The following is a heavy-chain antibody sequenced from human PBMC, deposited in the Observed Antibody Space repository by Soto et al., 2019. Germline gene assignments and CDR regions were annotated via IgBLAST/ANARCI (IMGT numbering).Heavy chain of an antibody. CDR2: TRNKANSYTT. CDR1: GFTFSDHY. J-gene: IGHJ4*02. D-gene: IGHD6-19*01. CDR3: AREGSGSLDY. V-gene: IGHV3-72*01. Sequence: EVQLVESGGGLVQPGGSLRLSCAASGFTFSDHYMDWVRQAPGKGLEWVGRTRNKANSYTTEYTASVKGRFTISRDDSKNSLYLQMTSLKTEDTAVYYCAREGSGSLDYWGQGTLVTVSS.